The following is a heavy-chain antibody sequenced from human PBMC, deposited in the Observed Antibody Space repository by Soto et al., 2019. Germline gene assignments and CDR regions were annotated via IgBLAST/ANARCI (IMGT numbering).Heavy chain of an antibody. D-gene: IGHD2-8*02. CDR2: INHSAIT. V-gene: IGHV4-34*01. Sequence: QVQLQQWGAGLLKPSETLSLTCAVYGGSFSGYYWTWIRQPPGTGLEWIGEINHSAITNCNSSLNSRVTISVDTSKNQYSRKLTAVTAADTAVYYCARDKITGLFDYCGHGTLLTVSS. J-gene: IGHJ4*01. CDR3: ARDKITGLFDY. CDR1: GGSFSGYY.